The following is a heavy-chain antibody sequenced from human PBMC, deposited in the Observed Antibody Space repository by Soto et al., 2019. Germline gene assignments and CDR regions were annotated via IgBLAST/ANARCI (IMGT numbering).Heavy chain of an antibody. Sequence: QIQMVQSGAEVKQPGASVKISCKTSGYTFSSYSINWVRQAPGQGLEWMAWISTTSGNTHYAERVQCRVTVTLDKSVRTAFMEMWGLTSDDTAVYFCARDNGYYDFWGQGTLVTVSS. CDR1: GYTFSSYS. D-gene: IGHD2-8*01. J-gene: IGHJ4*02. CDR2: ISTTSGNT. CDR3: ARDNGYYDF. V-gene: IGHV1-18*01.